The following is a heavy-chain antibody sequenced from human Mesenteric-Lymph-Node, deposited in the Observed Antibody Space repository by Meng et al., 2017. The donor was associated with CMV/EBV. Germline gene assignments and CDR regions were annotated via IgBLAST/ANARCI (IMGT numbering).Heavy chain of an antibody. V-gene: IGHV3-72*01. CDR1: GFSFSDHY. D-gene: IGHD2-21*01. J-gene: IGHJ4*02. CDR2: IKSKADSYTT. Sequence: ASGFSFSDHYMDWVRLAPGKGLEWVGRIKSKADSYTTQYAASVKGRFTISRDDSKSSLYLQMSSLSTADTAVYYCAKLIGRLGLTDYWGQGALVTVSS. CDR3: AKLIGRLGLTDY.